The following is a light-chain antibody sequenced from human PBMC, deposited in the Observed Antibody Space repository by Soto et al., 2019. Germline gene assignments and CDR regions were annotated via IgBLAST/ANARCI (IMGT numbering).Light chain of an antibody. CDR2: STS. V-gene: IGKV3-15*01. J-gene: IGKJ1*01. CDR1: QSVSSY. Sequence: EIVMTQSPATLSVSPGERATLSCRASQSVSSYLAWFQQKPGQAPRLLMYSTSTRATGIPVRFSGSGSGTEFTLTISSLQSEDFAVYYCQQYNDRPGTFGQGTKVEIK. CDR3: QQYNDRPGT.